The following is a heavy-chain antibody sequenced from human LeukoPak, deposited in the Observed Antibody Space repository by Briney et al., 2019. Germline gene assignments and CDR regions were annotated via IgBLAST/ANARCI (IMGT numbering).Heavy chain of an antibody. V-gene: IGHV1-18*04. Sequence: ASMKVSCKPSGYTFTSYYVSWVRQAPGQGLEWMGWISGYNAKTKYVQKFQGRITMTIDTSTTTAYMELRSLTSDDTAVYYCARRSGSQFDYWGQGTLVTVSS. J-gene: IGHJ4*02. CDR3: ARRSGSQFDY. CDR2: ISGYNAKT. CDR1: GYTFTSYY. D-gene: IGHD3-10*01.